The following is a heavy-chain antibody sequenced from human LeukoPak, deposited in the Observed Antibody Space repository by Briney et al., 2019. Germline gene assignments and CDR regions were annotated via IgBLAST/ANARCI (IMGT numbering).Heavy chain of an antibody. J-gene: IGHJ4*02. CDR3: ARLLFGVVNLIDY. D-gene: IGHD3-3*01. CDR2: VYHTGTT. V-gene: IGHV4-39*01. Sequence: PSETLSLTCAVSGGSISSSTYYWVWIRQPPGKGLEWIGSVYHTGTTFYNPSLESRATISVETPKNQFSLKLRSVTAADTAVYYCARLLFGVVNLIDYWGQGTLVTVSS. CDR1: GGSISSSTYY.